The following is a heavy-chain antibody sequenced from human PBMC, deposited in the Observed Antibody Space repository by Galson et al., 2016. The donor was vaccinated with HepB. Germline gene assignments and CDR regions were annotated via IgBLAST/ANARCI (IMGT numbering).Heavy chain of an antibody. D-gene: IGHD4/OR15-4a*01. J-gene: IGHJ4*02. CDR3: ARTLVLSRGYFDY. CDR1: GGTFNSYA. CDR2: VIPVFGTA. V-gene: IGHV1-69*06. Sequence: SVKVSCKASGGTFNSYAISWVRQAPGQVLEWMGGVIPVFGTANYAQKFQGRVTITADKSTSTAYMELSSLRSEDTAVYYCARTLVLSRGYFDYWGQGTLVTVSS.